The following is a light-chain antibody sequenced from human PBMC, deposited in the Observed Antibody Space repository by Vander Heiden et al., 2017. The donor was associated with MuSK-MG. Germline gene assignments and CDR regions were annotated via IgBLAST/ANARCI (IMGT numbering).Light chain of an antibody. CDR1: NIRSKS. J-gene: IGLJ2*01. V-gene: IGLV3-21*04. CDR3: QVWDTGSDHVI. Sequence: SYVLTQPPSVSVAPGKTARITCGGNNIRSKSVHWYQQKPGQAPVLVIYYNSDRPSGIPEQFSGSNSGDTASPTISRVEAGDEADYYCQVWDTGSDHVIFGGGTKLTVL. CDR2: YNS.